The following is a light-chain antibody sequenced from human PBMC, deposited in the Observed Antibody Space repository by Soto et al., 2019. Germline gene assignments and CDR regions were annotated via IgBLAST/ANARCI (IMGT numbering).Light chain of an antibody. CDR2: AAS. V-gene: IGKV1-39*01. CDR3: QQTASTPYT. Sequence: EIPLTQSPSSLAASVGDRLTLTCRASRNVSIYLNWYQQKPGEAPNLLIYAASSLQSGVPPRFSGSGSETHFTLTINSLQPEDFATYYCQQTASTPYTFGQGT. J-gene: IGKJ2*01. CDR1: RNVSIY.